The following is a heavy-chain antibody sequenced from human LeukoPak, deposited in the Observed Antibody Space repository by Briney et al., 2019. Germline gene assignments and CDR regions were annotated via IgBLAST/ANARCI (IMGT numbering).Heavy chain of an antibody. V-gene: IGHV4-59*08. J-gene: IGHJ6*03. Sequence: KPSETLSLTCTVSGGSISSFYWSWIRQPPGKGLEWIGYIYHSGSTNYNPSLKSRVTISVDTSKNQFSLKVSSVTAADTAVYYCARHLTGYYYYYMDVWGKGTTVTVSS. CDR2: IYHSGST. CDR3: ARHLTGYYYYYMDV. D-gene: IGHD3-16*01. CDR1: GGSISSFY.